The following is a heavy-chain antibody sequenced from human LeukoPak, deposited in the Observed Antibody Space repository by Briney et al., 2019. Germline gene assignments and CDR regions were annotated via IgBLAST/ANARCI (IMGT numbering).Heavy chain of an antibody. CDR3: AREALYYDFWSGSAYYMDV. CDR2: IYHSGST. Sequence: KTSETLSLTCAVSGYSISSGYCWGCIRPPPGKGLEWIGSIYHSGSTYYNPSLKSRVTISVHTSKNQFSLKLSSVTAADTAAYYCAREALYYDFWSGSAYYMDVWGKGTTVTVSS. J-gene: IGHJ6*03. D-gene: IGHD3-3*01. CDR1: GYSISSGYC. V-gene: IGHV4-38-2*02.